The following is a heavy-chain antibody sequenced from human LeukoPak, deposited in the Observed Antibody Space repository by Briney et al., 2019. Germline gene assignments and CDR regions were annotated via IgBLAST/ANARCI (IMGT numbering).Heavy chain of an antibody. CDR2: IYAGGTT. J-gene: IGHJ4*02. CDR3: ARFMGASGFDY. Sequence: GGSLRLSCAVSGFTVSRNYMSWVRQAPGKGLEWVSVIYAGGTTYYADSVKGRFAISRDDSKSTAYLQMSSLRVGDTAVYYCARFMGASGFDYWGQGTLVTVSS. D-gene: IGHD1-26*01. V-gene: IGHV3-66*01. CDR1: GFTVSRNY.